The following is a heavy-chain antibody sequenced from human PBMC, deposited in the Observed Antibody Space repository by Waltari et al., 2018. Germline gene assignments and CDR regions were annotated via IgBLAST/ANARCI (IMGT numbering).Heavy chain of an antibody. CDR3: AKDSCGQGVQGVICGLTEYYFDY. CDR2: IRYDGSNK. V-gene: IGHV3-30*02. Sequence: QVQLVESGGGVVQPGGSLRLSCAASGFTFSSYGMHWVRQAPGKGLEWVAFIRYDGSNKYYADSVKGRFTISRDNSKNTLYLQMNSLRAEDTAVYYCAKDSCGQGVQGVICGLTEYYFDYWGQGTLVTVSS. CDR1: GFTFSSYG. D-gene: IGHD3-10*01. J-gene: IGHJ4*02.